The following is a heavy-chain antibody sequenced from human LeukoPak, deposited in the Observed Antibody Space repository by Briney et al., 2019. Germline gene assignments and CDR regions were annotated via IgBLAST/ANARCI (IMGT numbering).Heavy chain of an antibody. CDR3: ARSGYYNGYDY. CDR2: INPDGSVT. Sequence: GGSLRLSCVASGFSFSGQWMHWVRQAPGKGLVAVSRINPDGSVTTYADYVKGRFTISRDNAMNTLYLEMSSLTVEDTALYYCARSGYYNGYDYWGQGTLVTVSS. D-gene: IGHD2/OR15-2a*01. CDR1: GFSFSGQW. V-gene: IGHV3-74*01. J-gene: IGHJ4*02.